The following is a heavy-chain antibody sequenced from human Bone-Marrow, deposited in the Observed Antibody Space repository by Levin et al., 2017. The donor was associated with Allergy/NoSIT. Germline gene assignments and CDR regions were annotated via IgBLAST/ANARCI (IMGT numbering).Heavy chain of an antibody. J-gene: IGHJ4*02. CDR2: IYYSGST. D-gene: IGHD2-8*02. CDR3: ARGNIVLGKAMGFDY. CDR1: GGSISSGGYY. V-gene: IGHV4-31*03. Sequence: TLSLTCTVSGGSISSGGYYWSWIRQHPGKGLEWIGYIYYSGSTYYNPSLKSRVTISVDTSKNQFSLKLSSVTAADTAVYYCARGNIVLGKAMGFDYWGQGTLVTVSS.